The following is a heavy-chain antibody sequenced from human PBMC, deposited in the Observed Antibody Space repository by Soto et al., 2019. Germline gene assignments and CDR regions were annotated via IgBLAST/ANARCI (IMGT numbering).Heavy chain of an antibody. D-gene: IGHD1-26*01. V-gene: IGHV3-15*07. CDR3: TTDLRWEFNFDY. Sequence: EVQLVESGGGLVEPGVSLRLSCVVSGLTFTNAWMNWVRQAPGKGLEWVGRLRGETDGETADYAAPLKGRFTISRDESRNTLYLQMKSLKTEDTAVYYCTTDLRWEFNFDYWGQGTLVTVSS. CDR2: LRGETDGETA. J-gene: IGHJ4*02. CDR1: GLTFTNAW.